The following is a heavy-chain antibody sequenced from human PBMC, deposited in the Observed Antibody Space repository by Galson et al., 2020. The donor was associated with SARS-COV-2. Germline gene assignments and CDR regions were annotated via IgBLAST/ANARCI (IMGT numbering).Heavy chain of an antibody. CDR2: IYYTGNT. Sequence: SETLSLTCTVSGDSLKNFFWTWIRQSPGKGLEWLGDIYYTGNTNYNPSAKSRVAMAADTSKNQISLNLTSVPAADTAIYYWALTPRGKYNCVDPWGQGTLVTVSS. D-gene: IGHD3-10*01. CDR3: ALTPRGKYNCVDP. V-gene: IGHV4-59*01. CDR1: GDSLKNFF. J-gene: IGHJ5*02.